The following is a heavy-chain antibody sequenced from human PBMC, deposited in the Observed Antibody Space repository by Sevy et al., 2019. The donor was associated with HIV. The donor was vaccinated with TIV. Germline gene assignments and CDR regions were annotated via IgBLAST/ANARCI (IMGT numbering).Heavy chain of an antibody. D-gene: IGHD3-10*01. V-gene: IGHV1-69*06. CDR3: ARSPTMVRGVISYYYYIDV. CDR1: GGTFSSYA. J-gene: IGHJ6*03. CDR2: IIPIFGTA. Sequence: ASVKVFCKASGGTFSSYAISWVRQAPGQGLEWMGGIIPIFGTANYAQKFQGRVTITADKSTSTAYMELSSLRSEDTAVYYCARSPTMVRGVISYYYYIDVRGKGTTVTVSS.